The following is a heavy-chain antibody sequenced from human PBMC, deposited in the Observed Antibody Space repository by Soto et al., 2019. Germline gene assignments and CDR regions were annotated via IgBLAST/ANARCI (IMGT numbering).Heavy chain of an antibody. CDR1: GFTFSSYG. CDR2: ISYDGSNK. CDR3: AKDHWGYSYDDGMDV. J-gene: IGHJ6*02. V-gene: IGHV3-30*18. Sequence: GGSLRLSCAASGFTFSSYGMHWVRQAPGKGLEWVAVISYDGSNKYYADSVKGRFTISRDNSKNTLYLQMNSLRAEDTAVYYCAKDHWGYSYDDGMDVWGQGTTVTVSS. D-gene: IGHD5-18*01.